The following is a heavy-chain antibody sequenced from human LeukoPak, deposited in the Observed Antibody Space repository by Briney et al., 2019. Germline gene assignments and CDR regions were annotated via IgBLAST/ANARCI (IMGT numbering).Heavy chain of an antibody. CDR3: ARLRRYSSSWYGDY. V-gene: IGHV5-51*01. J-gene: IGHJ4*02. CDR2: IFPSDSDT. Sequence: GESLKISCKGSGYSFSTYWIGWVRQMPGKGLEWMGIIFPSDSDTRYSPSFQGQVTISADKSISTAYLQWSSLKASDTAMYYCARLRRYSSSWYGDYWSQGTLVTVSS. CDR1: GYSFSTYW. D-gene: IGHD6-13*01.